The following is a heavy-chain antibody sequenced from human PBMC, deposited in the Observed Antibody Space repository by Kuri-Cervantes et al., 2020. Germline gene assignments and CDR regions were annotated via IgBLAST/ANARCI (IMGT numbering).Heavy chain of an antibody. CDR2: ISWNSGSI. D-gene: IGHD5-18*01. CDR1: GFTFDDYA. CDR3: ARAQGYSYGFSSGY. Sequence: LSLTCAASGFTFDDYAMHWVRQAPGKGLEWVSGISWNSGSIGYADSVKGRFTISRDNAKNSLYLQMNSLRAEDTAVYYCARAQGYSYGFSSGYWGQGTLVTVSS. J-gene: IGHJ4*02. V-gene: IGHV3-9*01.